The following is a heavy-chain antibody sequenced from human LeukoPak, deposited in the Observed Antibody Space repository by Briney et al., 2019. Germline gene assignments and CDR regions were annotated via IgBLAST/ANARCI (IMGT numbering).Heavy chain of an antibody. CDR1: GFTFSDYS. CDR3: ARDTKYASDN. CDR2: VGISSGNT. D-gene: IGHD2-2*01. V-gene: IGHV3-48*01. Sequence: GSLRLSCPASGFTFSDYSMYWVRQAPGKGLEWISYVGISSGNTKYADSVKGRFTISGDKAKNSLYLQMNSLRVEDTAVYYCARDTKYASDNWGQGTLVTVSS. J-gene: IGHJ4*02.